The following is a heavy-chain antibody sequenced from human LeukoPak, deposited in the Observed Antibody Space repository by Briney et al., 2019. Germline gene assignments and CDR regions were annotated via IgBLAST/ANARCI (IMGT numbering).Heavy chain of an antibody. J-gene: IGHJ4*02. Sequence: SETLSLTCAVYGGSFSGYYWSWIRQPPGKGLEWIGEINHSGSTNYNPSLKSRVTISVDTSKNQFSLKLSSVTAADTAVYYCARASYYHFDYWGQGTLVTVSS. CDR2: INHSGST. CDR3: ARASYYHFDY. V-gene: IGHV4-34*01. CDR1: GGSFSGYY. D-gene: IGHD3-10*01.